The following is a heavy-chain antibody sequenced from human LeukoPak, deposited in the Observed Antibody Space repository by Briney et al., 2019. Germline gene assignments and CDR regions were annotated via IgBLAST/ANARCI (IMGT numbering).Heavy chain of an antibody. J-gene: IGHJ5*02. D-gene: IGHD3-16*01. CDR1: GFTFSSYT. V-gene: IGHV4-59*06. CDR3: ARAPPVYDP. Sequence: ESLRLSCAASGFTFSSYTMSWVRQAPGKGLEWIGYIYYSGSTYYNPSLKSRVTISVDTSKNQFSLKLSSVTAADTAVYYCARAPPVYDPWGQGTLVTVSS. CDR2: IYYSGST.